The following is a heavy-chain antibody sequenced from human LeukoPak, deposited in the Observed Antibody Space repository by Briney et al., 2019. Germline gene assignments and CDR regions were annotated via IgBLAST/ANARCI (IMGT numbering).Heavy chain of an antibody. D-gene: IGHD5-12*01. J-gene: IGHJ4*02. Sequence: LPGGSLRLSCAASGFTFDDYGMSWVRQAPGRGLEWVSGINWNGGSTGYADSVKGRFTISRDNAKNSLYLQMNSLRAEDTALYYCAREGPATTTFDYWGQGTLVTVSS. CDR2: INWNGGST. CDR3: AREGPATTTFDY. CDR1: GFTFDDYG. V-gene: IGHV3-20*04.